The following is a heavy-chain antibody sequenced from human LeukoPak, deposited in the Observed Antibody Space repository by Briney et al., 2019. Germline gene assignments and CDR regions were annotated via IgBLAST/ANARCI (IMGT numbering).Heavy chain of an antibody. D-gene: IGHD6-13*01. CDR3: ARVAAAAGTWFDP. V-gene: IGHV4-34*01. CDR2: TNHSGST. J-gene: IGHJ5*02. Sequence: SETLSLTCAVYGGSFSGYYWSWIRQPPGKGLEWIGETNHSGSTNYNPSLKSRVTISVDTSKNQFSLKLSSVTAADTAVYYCARVAAAAGTWFDPWGQGTLVTVSS. CDR1: GGSFSGYY.